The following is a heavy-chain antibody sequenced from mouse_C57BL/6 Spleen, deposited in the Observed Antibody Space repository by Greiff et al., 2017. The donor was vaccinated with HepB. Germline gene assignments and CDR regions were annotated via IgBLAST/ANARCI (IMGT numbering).Heavy chain of an antibody. Sequence: DVKLVESEGGLVQPGSSMKLSCTASGFTFSDYYMAWVRQVPEKGLEWVANINYDGSSTYYLDSLKSRFIISRDNAKNILYLQMSSLKSEDTATYYCAREGTLYPLDYWGQGTTLTVSS. CDR3: AREGTLYPLDY. D-gene: IGHD2-1*01. J-gene: IGHJ2*01. CDR2: INYDGSST. CDR1: GFTFSDYY. V-gene: IGHV5-16*01.